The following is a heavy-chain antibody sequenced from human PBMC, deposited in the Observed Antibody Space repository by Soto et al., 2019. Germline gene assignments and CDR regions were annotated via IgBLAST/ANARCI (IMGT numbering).Heavy chain of an antibody. CDR3: ARARNIVATIPVNWFDP. CDR2: IYYSGST. Sequence: TLSLTCTVSGGSISRGGYYWSWIRQHPGKGLEWIGYIYYSGSTYYNPSLKSRVTISVDTSKNQFSLKLSSVTAADTAVYYCARARNIVATIPVNWFDPWGQGTLVTVSS. CDR1: GGSISRGGYY. J-gene: IGHJ5*02. D-gene: IGHD5-12*01. V-gene: IGHV4-31*03.